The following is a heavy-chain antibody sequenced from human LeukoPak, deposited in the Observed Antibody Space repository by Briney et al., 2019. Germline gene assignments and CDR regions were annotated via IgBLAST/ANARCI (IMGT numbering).Heavy chain of an antibody. Sequence: SETLSLTCTVSGGSISSYYWSWIRQPPGKGLEWIGYIYYSGSTNYNPSLKSRVTISVDTSKNQFSLKLSSVTAADTAVYYCARDLRNGAYYYYGMDVWGQGTTVTVSS. V-gene: IGHV4-59*01. CDR2: IYYSGST. J-gene: IGHJ6*02. CDR1: GGSISSYY. CDR3: ARDLRNGAYYYYGMDV. D-gene: IGHD2-8*01.